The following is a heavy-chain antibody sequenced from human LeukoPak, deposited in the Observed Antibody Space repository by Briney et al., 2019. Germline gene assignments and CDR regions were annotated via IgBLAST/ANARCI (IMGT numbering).Heavy chain of an antibody. CDR1: GFTVSSNY. J-gene: IGHJ4*02. Sequence: GGSLRLSCAASGFTVSSNYMGWVRQAPGKGLEWVSVIYSGGSTYYADSVKGRFTISRDNSKNTLYLQVNSLRAEDTAVYYCAMQGYYDSSGRHFDYWGQGTLVTVSS. D-gene: IGHD3-22*01. CDR3: AMQGYYDSSGRHFDY. V-gene: IGHV3-66*02. CDR2: IYSGGST.